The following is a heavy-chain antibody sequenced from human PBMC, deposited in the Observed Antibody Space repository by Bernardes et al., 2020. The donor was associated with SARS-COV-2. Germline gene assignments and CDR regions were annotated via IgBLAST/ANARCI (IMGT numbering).Heavy chain of an antibody. V-gene: IGHV1-8*01. CDR2: MNPDSGNT. Sequence: ASVQVSCKASGYTFTTYDINWVRQAAGQGLEWMGWMNPDSGNTDYAQKFQGRITMTRNTSISTAYMELSSLRSEDTAVYYCARGPIGVAGTRVFDWFDPWGQGTLVTVSS. CDR1: GYTFTTYD. CDR3: ARGPIGVAGTRVFDWFDP. J-gene: IGHJ5*02. D-gene: IGHD6-19*01.